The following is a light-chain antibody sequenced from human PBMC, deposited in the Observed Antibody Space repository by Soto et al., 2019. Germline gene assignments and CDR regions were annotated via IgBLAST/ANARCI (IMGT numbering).Light chain of an antibody. CDR2: GTS. V-gene: IGKV3D-20*02. CDR3: QQRNSRQIT. CDR1: QSVGSSY. Sequence: LALEQSPGTLTFSPEERATRSCRASQSVGSSYLAWYQQKPGQAPRVLIYGTSSRATGISDRFSGSESGTDFTLTSSILDPEYVVDYCRQQRNSRQITFGQGTRLEIK. J-gene: IGKJ5*01.